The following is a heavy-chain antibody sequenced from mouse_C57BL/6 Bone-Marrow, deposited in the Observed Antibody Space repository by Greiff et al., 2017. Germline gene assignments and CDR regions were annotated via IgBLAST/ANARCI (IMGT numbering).Heavy chain of an antibody. Sequence: QVQLKESGAELARPGASVKMSCKASGYTFTSYTMHWVKQRPGQGLEWIGYINPSSGYNKYNQKFKDKATLTADKSSSTAYMQLSSLTSEDSAVYYCAKRDYGSRYYFDYWGQGTTLTVSS. D-gene: IGHD1-1*01. CDR1: GYTFTSYT. CDR2: INPSSGYN. V-gene: IGHV1-4*01. J-gene: IGHJ2*01. CDR3: AKRDYGSRYYFDY.